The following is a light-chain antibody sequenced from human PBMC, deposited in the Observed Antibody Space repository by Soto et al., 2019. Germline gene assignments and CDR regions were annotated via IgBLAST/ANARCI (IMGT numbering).Light chain of an antibody. CDR2: GAS. V-gene: IGKV3-15*01. J-gene: IGKJ1*01. CDR1: QSVSSN. Sequence: EILMTQSPATLSVSPGERVTLSCGASQSVSSNLAWYQQKPGQAPRLLIYGASTRATGVTARFSGSGSGTAFTLTISSLESEDFAVYYCQQYSNWPRTFGQGTRVEI. CDR3: QQYSNWPRT.